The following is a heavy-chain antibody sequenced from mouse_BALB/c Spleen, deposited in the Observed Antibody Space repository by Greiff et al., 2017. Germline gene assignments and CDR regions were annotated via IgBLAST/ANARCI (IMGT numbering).Heavy chain of an antibody. CDR3: TRAHIYDGYFDY. Sequence: EVQLVESGGGLVKPGGSLKLSCAASGFTFSSYTMSWVRQTPEKRLEWVATISSGGSYTYYPDSVKGRFTISRDNAKNTLYLQMSSLKSEDTAMYYCTRAHIYDGYFDYWGQGTTLTVSS. V-gene: IGHV5-6-4*01. CDR1: GFTFSSYT. D-gene: IGHD2-3*01. CDR2: ISSGGSYT. J-gene: IGHJ2*01.